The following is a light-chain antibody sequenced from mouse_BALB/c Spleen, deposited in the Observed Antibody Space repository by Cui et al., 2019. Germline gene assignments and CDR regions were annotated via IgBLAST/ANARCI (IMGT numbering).Light chain of an antibody. J-gene: IGKJ1*01. CDR2: STT. V-gene: IGKV4-80*01. Sequence: QIVLTQSPAIMSAYLGEEITLTCSASSSVSYMHWYQQTSATSPKLLIYSTTNMACGVPTRFSGSGSGTFYSLTISSVEAEDAADYYCHQWSSYPWTFGGGTKLEIK. CDR1: SSVSY. CDR3: HQWSSYPWT.